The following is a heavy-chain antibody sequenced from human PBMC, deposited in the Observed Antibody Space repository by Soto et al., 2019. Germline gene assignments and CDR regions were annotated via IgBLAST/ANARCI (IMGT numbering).Heavy chain of an antibody. J-gene: IGHJ5*02. CDR1: GYTFTTYG. CDR2: ISPYDGDT. CDR3: ARDHGGSYQADSFDP. D-gene: IGHD1-26*01. V-gene: IGHV1-18*01. Sequence: QVQLVQSGVEVKKPGASVKVSCKASGYTFTTYGISWVRQAPGQGLEWMGWISPYDGDTNYADTLQGRVTLTTDTSTTTAYMELRSLRCDDTAMYYCARDHGGSYQADSFDPWGQGTLVIVSS.